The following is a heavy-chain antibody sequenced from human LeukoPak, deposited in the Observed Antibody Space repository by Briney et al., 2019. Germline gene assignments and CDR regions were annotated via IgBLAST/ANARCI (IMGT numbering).Heavy chain of an antibody. V-gene: IGHV3-15*05. CDR2: IKSKTGGGTT. J-gene: IGHJ3*02. D-gene: IGHD5-12*01. CDR1: GFTFSDYY. Sequence: PGGSLRLSCAASGFTFSDYYMSWVRQAPGKGLEWVGRIKSKTGGGTTDYAAPVKGRFTISRDDSKNTMYMEVNSLETEDTALYYCTAEGSPYGYHGIGIWGQGTMVTVSS. CDR3: TAEGSPYGYHGIGI.